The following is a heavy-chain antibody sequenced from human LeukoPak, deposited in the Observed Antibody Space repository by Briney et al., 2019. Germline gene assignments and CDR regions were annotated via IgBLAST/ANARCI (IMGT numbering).Heavy chain of an antibody. J-gene: IGHJ3*02. V-gene: IGHV3-9*01. CDR3: AKVHSIIENAFDI. CDR1: GFTFNDYA. D-gene: IGHD3-16*01. CDR2: ISWNSGSI. Sequence: PGGSLRLSCAASGFTFNDYAMQWVRQAPGKGLEWVSGISWNSGSIGYADSAKGRFTISRDNAKNSLYLQMNSLRDEDTALYYCAKVHSIIENAFDIWGQGTMVTVSS.